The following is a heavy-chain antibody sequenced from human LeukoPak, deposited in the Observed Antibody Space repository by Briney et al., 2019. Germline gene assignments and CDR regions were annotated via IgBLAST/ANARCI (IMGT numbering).Heavy chain of an antibody. V-gene: IGHV3-23*01. J-gene: IGHJ2*01. D-gene: IGHD1-26*01. Sequence: GGSLRLSCAASGFTFSSYAMNWVRQAPGKGLEWVSAISGSGSGDSTYYADSVKGRFTISRDNSKNTLYLQMSSLRAEDTAVYYCVRWIASGSGIYWYFDVWGQGTLVTVSS. CDR2: ISGSGSGDST. CDR3: VRWIASGSGIYWYFDV. CDR1: GFTFSSYA.